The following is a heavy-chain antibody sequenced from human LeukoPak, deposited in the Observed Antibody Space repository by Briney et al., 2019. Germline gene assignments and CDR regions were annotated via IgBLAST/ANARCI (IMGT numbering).Heavy chain of an antibody. J-gene: IGHJ4*02. V-gene: IGHV3-49*03. CDR1: GGSFSGYY. D-gene: IGHD6-13*01. CDR2: IRTKAYGGTT. CDR3: SRDRYSVTWSETFDY. Sequence: LSLTCAVYGGSFSGYYWSWIRQPPGKGLEWVGFIRTKAYGGTTEYAASVKGRFTISRDDTKSIAYLQMNRLRNADTAVYYCSRDRYSVTWSETFDYWGQGTQVTVSS.